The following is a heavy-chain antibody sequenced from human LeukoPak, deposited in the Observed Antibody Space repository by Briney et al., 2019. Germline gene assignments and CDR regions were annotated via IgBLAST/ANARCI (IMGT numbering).Heavy chain of an antibody. CDR2: VSAYNGNT. D-gene: IGHD3-3*01. CDR3: ARAPGNRITIFGVVTDGGYYFDY. V-gene: IGHV1-18*01. Sequence: ASVTVSCKASGYTFTSYGISWVRQAPGQGLEWMGWVSAYNGNTNYAQKLQGRVTMTTDTSTSTAYMELRSLRSDDTAVYYCARAPGNRITIFGVVTDGGYYFDYWGQGTLVTVSS. CDR1: GYTFTSYG. J-gene: IGHJ4*02.